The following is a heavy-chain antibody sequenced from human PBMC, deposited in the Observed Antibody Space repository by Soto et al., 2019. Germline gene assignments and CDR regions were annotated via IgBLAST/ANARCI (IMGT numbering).Heavy chain of an antibody. V-gene: IGHV1-18*01. CDR2: ISAYNGNT. D-gene: IGHD3-10*01. Sequence: QVQLVQSGAEVKKPGASVKVSCKASGYTFTSYGISWVRQAPGQGLEWMGWISAYNGNTNYAQKLQGRVTMTTDTSTSTGSMELRSLRSDDTAVYYCASNYLYYYGSGNTNYYGMDVWGQGTTVTVSS. J-gene: IGHJ6*02. CDR3: ASNYLYYYGSGNTNYYGMDV. CDR1: GYTFTSYG.